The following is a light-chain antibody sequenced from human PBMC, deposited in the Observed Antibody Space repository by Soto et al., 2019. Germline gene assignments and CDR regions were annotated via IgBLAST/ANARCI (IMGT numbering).Light chain of an antibody. Sequence: EIVLTQSPGTLSLSPGERATLSCRASQSVSSSYLAWYQQKPGQAPRLLIYNSYTRATGIAARFSGSGSGTDFTLTISRLEPEDFAVYYCQQYGSSGTFGQGTKVDIK. CDR1: QSVSSSY. V-gene: IGKV3-20*01. J-gene: IGKJ1*01. CDR3: QQYGSSGT. CDR2: NSY.